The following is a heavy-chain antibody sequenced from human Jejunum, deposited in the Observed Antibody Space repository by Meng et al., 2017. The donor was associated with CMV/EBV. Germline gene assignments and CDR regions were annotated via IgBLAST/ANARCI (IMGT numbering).Heavy chain of an antibody. Sequence: GQLVEPGGVLVLPGGSMSLSCVGSGFTFSNDWTSWVLQARRKGLEWVANIKQDGSETYYVDSVKGQFTISRDNGKNSLYLQMNNLRADDAGVYYCARWFAIDSWGQGTLVTVSS. CDR3: ARWFAIDS. CDR2: IKQDGSET. J-gene: IGHJ4*02. V-gene: IGHV3-7*04. CDR1: GFTFSNDW. D-gene: IGHD3-10*01.